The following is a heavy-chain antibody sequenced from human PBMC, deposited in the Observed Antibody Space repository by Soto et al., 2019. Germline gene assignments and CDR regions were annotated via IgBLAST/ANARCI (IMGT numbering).Heavy chain of an antibody. CDR2: IYYSGST. CDR3: ARDHTLAAKTYNWFDP. D-gene: IGHD2-15*01. V-gene: IGHV4-59*01. J-gene: IGHJ5*02. Sequence: SETLSLTCTVSGGSISSYYWSWIRQPPGKGLEWIGYIYYSGSTNYNPSLKSRVTISVDTSKNQFSLKLSSVTAADTAVYYCARDHTLAAKTYNWFDPWGQGTLVTVSS. CDR1: GGSISSYY.